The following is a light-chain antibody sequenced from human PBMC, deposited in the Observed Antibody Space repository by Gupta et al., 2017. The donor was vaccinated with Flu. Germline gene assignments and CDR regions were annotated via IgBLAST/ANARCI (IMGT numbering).Light chain of an antibody. CDR2: TSN. CDR1: SSHIGSNT. J-gene: IGLJ3*02. Sequence: QSVLTQPPSASGTPGQRVTISCSGRSSHIGSNTVNWYQQLPGAAPKLLIYTSNKRLSGVPDRFSGSKSGTSAAVAISGLQADDEADYYCAAWDDSLGGRMFGGGTKLTVL. CDR3: AAWDDSLGGRM. V-gene: IGLV1-44*01.